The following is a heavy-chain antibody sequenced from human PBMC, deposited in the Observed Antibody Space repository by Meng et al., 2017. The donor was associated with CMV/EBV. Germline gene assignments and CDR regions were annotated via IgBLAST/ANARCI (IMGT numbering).Heavy chain of an antibody. J-gene: IGHJ4*02. CDR3: ARVGGHYDFWSGYAQLGYFDY. V-gene: IGHV4-59*01. D-gene: IGHD3-3*01. CDR1: GGSISSYY. CDR2: IYYSGST. Sequence: GSLRPSCTVFGGSISSYYWSWIRQPPGKGLEWIGYIYYSGSTNYNPSLKSRVTISVDTSKNQLSLKLSSVTAADTAVYYCARVGGHYDFWSGYAQLGYFDYWGQGTLVTVSS.